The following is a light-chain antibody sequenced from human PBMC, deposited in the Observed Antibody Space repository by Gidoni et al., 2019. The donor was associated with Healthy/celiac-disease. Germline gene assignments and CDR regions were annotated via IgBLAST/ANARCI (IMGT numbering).Light chain of an antibody. V-gene: IGKV1-33*01. J-gene: IGKJ3*01. CDR1: QDISNY. CDR2: DAS. Sequence: DIQMTQSPSSLSASVGDRVNITCQASQDISNYLNWYQQKPGKAPKLLIYDASNLETGVPSRFSGSGSGTDFTFTISSLQPEDIATYYCQQYDNLPPFTFXPXTKVDIK. CDR3: QQYDNLPPFT.